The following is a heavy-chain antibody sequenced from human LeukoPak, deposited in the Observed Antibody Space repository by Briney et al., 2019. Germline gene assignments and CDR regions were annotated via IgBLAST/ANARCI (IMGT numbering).Heavy chain of an antibody. D-gene: IGHD2-8*01. CDR1: GFTFSSYA. J-gene: IGHJ4*02. CDR3: AKDPSSPPSYCTNGVCYLDDY. V-gene: IGHV3-23*01. Sequence: GGSLRLSCAASGFTFSSYAMSWVRQAPGKGLGWVSAISGSGGSTYYADSVKGRFTISRDNSKNTLYLQMNSLRAEDTAVYYCAKDPSSPPSYCTNGVCYLDDYWGQGTLVTVSS. CDR2: ISGSGGST.